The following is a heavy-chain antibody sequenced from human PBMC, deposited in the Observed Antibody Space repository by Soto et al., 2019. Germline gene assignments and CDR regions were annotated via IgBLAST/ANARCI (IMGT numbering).Heavy chain of an antibody. CDR2: MYPDDSDI. J-gene: IGHJ3*02. V-gene: IGHV5-51*01. CDR3: AIAYVYDFENSNYYRDAFDI. CDR1: GYSFSFYW. D-gene: IGHD3-22*01. Sequence: GESLKISCKASGYSFSFYWIGWVRQMPGKGLEWMAIMYPDDSDIRYSPSFEAHVTISADKSTSTAFLQWSSLKASDTAMYYWAIAYVYDFENSNYYRDAFDIWGQGTLVTVSS.